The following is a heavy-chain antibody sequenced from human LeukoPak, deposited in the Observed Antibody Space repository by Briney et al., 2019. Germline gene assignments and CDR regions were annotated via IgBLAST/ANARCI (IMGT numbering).Heavy chain of an antibody. CDR1: GFTFSSYW. D-gene: IGHD1-26*01. Sequence: GGSLRLSCAASGFTFSSYWMSWVRQAPGKGPEWVSSITSSSSYIYYADSVKGRFTISRDNAKNSLYLQMDSLRVEDTAVYYCARDPYSGNYGPYYYYYMDVWGKGTTVTISS. CDR2: ITSSSSYI. CDR3: ARDPYSGNYGPYYYYYMDV. J-gene: IGHJ6*03. V-gene: IGHV3-21*06.